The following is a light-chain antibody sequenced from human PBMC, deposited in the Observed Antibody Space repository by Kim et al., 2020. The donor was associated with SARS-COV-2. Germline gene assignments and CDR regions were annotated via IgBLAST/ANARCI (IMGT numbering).Light chain of an antibody. J-gene: IGKJ1*01. Sequence: SASVGDRVTIPCRASQSISSWLAWYQQKPGKAPTLLIHDVSTLESGVPSRFSGSGSGTEFTLIISSLQPDDFATYYCQQYDTCWTFGQGTKVDIK. V-gene: IGKV1-5*01. CDR2: DVS. CDR1: QSISSW. CDR3: QQYDTCWT.